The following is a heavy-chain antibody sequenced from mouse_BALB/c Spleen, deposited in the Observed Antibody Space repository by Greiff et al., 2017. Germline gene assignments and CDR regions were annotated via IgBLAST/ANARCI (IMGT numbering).Heavy chain of an antibody. CDR1: GFSLTSYG. D-gene: IGHD2-12*01. CDR3: ARYYNYACFAY. V-gene: IGHV2-9*02. J-gene: IGHJ3*01. Sequence: QVQLKESGPGLVAPSQSLSITCTVSGFSLTSYGVHWVRQPPGKGLEWLGVIWAGGSTNYNSALMSRLSISKDNSKSQVFLKMNSLQTDDTAMYYCARYYNYACFAYWGQGTLVTVSA. CDR2: IWAGGST.